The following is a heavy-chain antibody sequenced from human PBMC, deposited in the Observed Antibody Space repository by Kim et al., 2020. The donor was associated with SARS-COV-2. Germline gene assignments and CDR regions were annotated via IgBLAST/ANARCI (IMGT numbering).Heavy chain of an antibody. J-gene: IGHJ5*02. D-gene: IGHD2-15*01. CDR3: ATVELGYCSGGSCYAGWFDP. CDR1: GYTLTELS. CDR2: FDPEDGET. Sequence: ASVKVSCKVSGYTLTELSMHWVRQAPGKGLEWMGGFDPEDGETIYAQKFQGRVTMTEDTSTDTAYMELSSLRSEDTAVYYCATVELGYCSGGSCYAGWFDPWGQGTLVTVSS. V-gene: IGHV1-24*01.